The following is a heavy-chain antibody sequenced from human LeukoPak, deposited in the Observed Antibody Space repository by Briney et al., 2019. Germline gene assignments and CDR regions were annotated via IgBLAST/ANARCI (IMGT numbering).Heavy chain of an antibody. J-gene: IGHJ4*02. V-gene: IGHV4-34*01. Sequence: SETLSLTCTVSGGSISSYYWSWIRQPPGKGLEWIGEINHSGSTNYNPSLKSRVTISVDTSKNQFSLKLSSVTAADTAVYYCARQGGYCSSTSCYEIDYWGQGTLVTVSS. CDR2: INHSGST. CDR1: GGSISSYY. D-gene: IGHD2-2*01. CDR3: ARQGGYCSSTSCYEIDY.